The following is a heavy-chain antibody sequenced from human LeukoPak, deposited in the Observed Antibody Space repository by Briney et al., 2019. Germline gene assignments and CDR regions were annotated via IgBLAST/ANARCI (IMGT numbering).Heavy chain of an antibody. CDR1: GFTFSSYA. D-gene: IGHD6-19*01. CDR2: ITRSGGST. J-gene: IGHJ4*02. CDR3: AKLFKLDSGWSNPRYYFDY. V-gene: IGHV3-23*01. Sequence: GGSLRLSCVVSGFTFSSYAMSWVRQAPGKGLEWVSAITRSGGSTYYADSVKGRFTISRDNSKNTLYLQMNTLRAEDTAVYYCAKLFKLDSGWSNPRYYFDYWGQGTLVTVSS.